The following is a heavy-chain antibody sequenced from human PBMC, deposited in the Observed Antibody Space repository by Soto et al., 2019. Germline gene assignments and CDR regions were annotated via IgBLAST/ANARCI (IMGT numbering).Heavy chain of an antibody. Sequence: EVQLVESGGGLVQPGGSLRLSCVASGFTFSNYWMNWVRQAPGKGLVWVSRINTDGSSTNYADSVKGRFTISRDNAENTLYLQMNSLRAEDTAIFYCVRSIGDRGPWGQGTLVTVSS. J-gene: IGHJ5*02. V-gene: IGHV3-74*01. CDR3: VRSIGDRGP. CDR1: GFTFSNYW. D-gene: IGHD3-16*01. CDR2: INTDGSST.